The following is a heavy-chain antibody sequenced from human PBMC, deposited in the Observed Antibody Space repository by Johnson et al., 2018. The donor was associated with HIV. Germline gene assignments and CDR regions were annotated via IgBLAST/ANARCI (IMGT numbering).Heavy chain of an antibody. J-gene: IGHJ3*02. CDR2: IYSGGST. D-gene: IGHD3-10*01. CDR1: GFTFSSYA. CDR3: ATGNYYGSGSYAGYSAPFDI. Sequence: QVQLVESGGGVVQPGGSLRLSCAASGFTFSSYAMHWVRQAPGKGLEWVSLIYSGGSTYYADSVKGRFTISRENAKNSLYLQMNSLRAGDTAVYYCATGNYYGSGSYAGYSAPFDIWGQGTMVTVSS. V-gene: IGHV3-NL1*01.